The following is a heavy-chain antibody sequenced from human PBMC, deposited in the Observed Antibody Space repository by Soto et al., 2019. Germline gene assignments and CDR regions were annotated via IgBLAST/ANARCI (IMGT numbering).Heavy chain of an antibody. D-gene: IGHD1-26*01. CDR3: AKDPLPSGSYPDY. CDR1: GFTFDDYT. V-gene: IGHV3-43*01. CDR2: ISWDGGIT. J-gene: IGHJ4*02. Sequence: GGSLRLSCAASGFTFDDYTMHWVRQAPGKGLEWVSLISWDGGITYYADSVKGRFTISRDNSKNSLYLQMNSLRTEDTALYYCAKDPLPSGSYPDYWGQGTLVTVSS.